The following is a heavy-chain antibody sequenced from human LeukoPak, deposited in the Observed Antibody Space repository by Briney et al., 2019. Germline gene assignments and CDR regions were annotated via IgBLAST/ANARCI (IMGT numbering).Heavy chain of an antibody. CDR1: GFTFSSYS. CDR2: ISWNSGSI. J-gene: IGHJ4*02. D-gene: IGHD6-19*01. CDR3: AKDIGAVAGPVDY. Sequence: SLRLSCAASGFTFSSYSMNWVRQAPGKGLEWVSGISWNSGSIGYADSVKGRFTISRDNAKNSLYLQMNSLRAEDTALYYCAKDIGAVAGPVDYWGQGTLVTVSS. V-gene: IGHV3-9*01.